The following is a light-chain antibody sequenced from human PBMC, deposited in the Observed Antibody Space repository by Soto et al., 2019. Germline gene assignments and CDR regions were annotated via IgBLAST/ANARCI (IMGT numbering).Light chain of an antibody. Sequence: DIQMAQSPSTLSGPVGERVTITWRASQTISSWLAWYQQKPGKAPKLLIYKASTLKSGVPSRFSGSGSGTEFTLTISSLQPDDFATYYCQHYNSYSEACGQGTKVDI. CDR3: QHYNSYSEA. CDR2: KAS. J-gene: IGKJ1*01. CDR1: QTISSW. V-gene: IGKV1-5*03.